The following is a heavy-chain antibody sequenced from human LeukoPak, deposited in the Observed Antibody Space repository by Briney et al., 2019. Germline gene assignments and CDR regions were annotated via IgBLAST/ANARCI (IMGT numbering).Heavy chain of an antibody. J-gene: IGHJ4*02. D-gene: IGHD5-18*01. CDR3: GKTTAGYSSGQKPAWPVDY. CDR1: GFTFSGSA. V-gene: IGHV3-73*01. Sequence: GGSLRLSCAASGFTFSGSAMHWVRQASGKGLEWVGRIRSKANSYATAYAASVKGRFTISRDDSKNTVYLQINSLRAEDTAVYYCGKTTAGYSSGQKPAWPVDYWGQGTLVTVSS. CDR2: IRSKANSYAT.